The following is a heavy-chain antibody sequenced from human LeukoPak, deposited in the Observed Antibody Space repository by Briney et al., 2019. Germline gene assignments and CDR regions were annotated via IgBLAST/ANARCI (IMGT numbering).Heavy chain of an antibody. J-gene: IGHJ4*02. CDR3: AKDGFQYCSGGSCFYYFDY. CDR1: GFTFSSYA. CDR2: ISGSGGST. Sequence: PGGSLRLSCAASGFTFSSYAMSWVRQAPGKGLEWVSAISGSGGSTYYADSVKGRFTISRDNSKNTLYLQMNSLRAEDTAVYYCAKDGFQYCSGGSCFYYFDYWGQGTLVTVSS. D-gene: IGHD2-15*01. V-gene: IGHV3-23*01.